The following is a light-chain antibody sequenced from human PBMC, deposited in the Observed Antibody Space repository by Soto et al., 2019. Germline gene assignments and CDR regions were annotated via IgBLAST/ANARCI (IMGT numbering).Light chain of an antibody. Sequence: QSFLTQPASVSWTPGQSITISCNGTSSDVGSYNLVSWYQHHPGKTPKLIIYEGSRRPSGVSNRFSGSKSGNTASLTISGLLAEDEADYYCCSYATSSAYVFGSGTKVTVL. CDR2: EGS. V-gene: IGLV2-23*01. CDR1: SSDVGSYNL. CDR3: CSYATSSAYV. J-gene: IGLJ1*01.